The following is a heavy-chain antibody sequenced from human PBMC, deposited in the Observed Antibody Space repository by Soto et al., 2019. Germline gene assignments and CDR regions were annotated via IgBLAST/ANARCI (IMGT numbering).Heavy chain of an antibody. V-gene: IGHV2-5*02. CDR2: LYWDDDK. Sequence: QITLKESGPTLVKPTQTLTLTCTFSGFSLSTSGVGVGWIRQPPGKALEWLAFLYWDDDKRYSPSLKSRLTITKDTPKNQQHHTMTNRLPVDTATYYCARTSVNWGSQGLVDYWGQGTLVTVAS. CDR3: ARTSVNWGSQGLVDY. J-gene: IGHJ4*02. CDR1: GFSLSTSGVG. D-gene: IGHD7-27*01.